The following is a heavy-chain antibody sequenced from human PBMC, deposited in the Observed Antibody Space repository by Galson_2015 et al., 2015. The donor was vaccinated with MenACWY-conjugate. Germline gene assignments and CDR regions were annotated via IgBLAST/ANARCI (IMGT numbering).Heavy chain of an antibody. CDR2: ITGSGAGT. V-gene: IGHV3-23*01. CDR1: GIPFSTYA. Sequence: LRLSCAASGIPFSTYAVSWVRQAPGKGLEWVSSITGSGAGTNYADSVKGRFTISRDNSNNLVYLQMSSLRAEDTARYYCAKDPNGDYFGAFDMWGHGTMVTVSS. CDR3: AKDPNGDYFGAFDM. J-gene: IGHJ3*02. D-gene: IGHD4-17*01.